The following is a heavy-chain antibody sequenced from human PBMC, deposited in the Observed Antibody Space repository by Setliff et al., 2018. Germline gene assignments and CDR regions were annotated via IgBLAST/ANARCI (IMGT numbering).Heavy chain of an antibody. D-gene: IGHD3-10*01. Sequence: GGSLRLSCAASGFTFSSYSMNWVRQAPGKGLEWVAVISYDGSNKYYADSVKGRFTISRDNSKNTLYLQMNSLRAEDTAVYYCAKAWAPRGSGFIYFDYWGQGTLVTVSS. J-gene: IGHJ4*02. V-gene: IGHV3-30*18. CDR3: AKAWAPRGSGFIYFDY. CDR2: ISYDGSNK. CDR1: GFTFSSYS.